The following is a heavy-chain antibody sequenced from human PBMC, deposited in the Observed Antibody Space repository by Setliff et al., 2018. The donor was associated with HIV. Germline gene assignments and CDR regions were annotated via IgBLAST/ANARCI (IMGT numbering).Heavy chain of an antibody. CDR1: GGSFSGYY. CDR3: ARGPYYYDSSGFYH. Sequence: SETMSLTCAVYGGSFSGYYWSWIRQPPGKGLEWIGEINHSGSTNYNPSLESRVTISVDTSKNQFSLKLSSVTAADTAVYFCARGPYYYDSSGFYHWGQGTLVTVSS. CDR2: INHSGST. D-gene: IGHD3-22*01. J-gene: IGHJ4*02. V-gene: IGHV4-34*01.